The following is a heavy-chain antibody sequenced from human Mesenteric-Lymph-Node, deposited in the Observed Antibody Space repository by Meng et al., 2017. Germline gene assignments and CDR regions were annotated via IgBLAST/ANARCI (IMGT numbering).Heavy chain of an antibody. Sequence: VQVGQVVAEVEEPGSSVKVSCKASGGTFSSYEMSWGRKAPGQGLEWMGGIIPIFGTANYAQKFQGRVTITADKSTSTAYMELSSLRSEDTAVYYCARAGELVVTALFDPWGQGTLVTVSS. J-gene: IGHJ5*02. CDR3: ARAGELVVTALFDP. V-gene: IGHV1-69*06. D-gene: IGHD2-21*02. CDR1: GGTFSSYE. CDR2: IIPIFGTA.